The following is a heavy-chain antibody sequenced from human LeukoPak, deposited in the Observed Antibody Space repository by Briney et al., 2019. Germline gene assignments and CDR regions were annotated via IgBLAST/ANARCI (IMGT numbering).Heavy chain of an antibody. CDR1: GFTFSSYW. CDR2: IKQDGSEK. J-gene: IGHJ4*02. Sequence: GGSLRLSCAASGFTFSSYWMSWVRQAPGKGLEWVANIKQDGSEKYYVDSVKGRFTISRDNAKNSLYLQMNSLRAEDTAVYYCARDFMSSSSPKLTVDYWGQGTLVTVSS. V-gene: IGHV3-7*01. CDR3: ARDFMSSSSPKLTVDY. D-gene: IGHD6-6*01.